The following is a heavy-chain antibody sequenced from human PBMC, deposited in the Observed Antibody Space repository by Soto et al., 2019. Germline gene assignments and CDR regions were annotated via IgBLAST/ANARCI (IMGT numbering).Heavy chain of an antibody. D-gene: IGHD3-10*01. V-gene: IGHV3-7*01. CDR3: ARVGPYDSGSYMLPYTWFDP. Sequence: GGSLRLSCAASGFTFSSYWMSWVRQAPGKGLGWVANIKQDGSEKYYVDSVKGRFTISRDNAKNSLYLQMNSLRAEDTAVYYCARVGPYDSGSYMLPYTWFDPWGQGTLVTVSS. CDR2: IKQDGSEK. J-gene: IGHJ5*02. CDR1: GFTFSSYW.